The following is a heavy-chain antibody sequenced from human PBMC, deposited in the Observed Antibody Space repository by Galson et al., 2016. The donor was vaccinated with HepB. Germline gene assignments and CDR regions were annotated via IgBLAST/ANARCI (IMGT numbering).Heavy chain of an antibody. Sequence: SVKVSCKASGYPFTRYYLHWVRQAPGQAPEWMGVINPSGGTNYAQRFQGRVAMTRDTSTGTVYLDLSSLRFEDTALYYCAREPHGRTGDYYYYYGMDVWGQGTTVTVSS. V-gene: IGHV1-46*01. D-gene: IGHD3-10*01. J-gene: IGHJ6*02. CDR2: INPSGGT. CDR1: GYPFTRYY. CDR3: AREPHGRTGDYYYYYGMDV.